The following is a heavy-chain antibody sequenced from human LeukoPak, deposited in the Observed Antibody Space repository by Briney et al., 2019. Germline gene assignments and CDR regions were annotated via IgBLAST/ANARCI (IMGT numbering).Heavy chain of an antibody. CDR1: GFTFSSYG. Sequence: PGGSLRLSCAASGFTFSSYGMHWVRQAPGKGLEWVAFIRYDGSNKDYADSVKGRFTISRDNSKHTLYLQMNSLRAEDTAVYYCARLREIPVFGVVTKSTSYFDYWGQGTLVTVSS. J-gene: IGHJ4*02. CDR2: IRYDGSNK. CDR3: ARLREIPVFGVVTKSTSYFDY. V-gene: IGHV3-30*02. D-gene: IGHD3-3*01.